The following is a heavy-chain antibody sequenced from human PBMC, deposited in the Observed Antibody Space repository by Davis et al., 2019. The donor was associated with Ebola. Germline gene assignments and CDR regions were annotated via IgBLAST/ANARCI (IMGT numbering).Heavy chain of an antibody. CDR3: ASYCSGGSCYFRDPDAFDI. CDR1: GYTFTSYG. CDR2: IIPIFGTA. V-gene: IGHV1-69*06. J-gene: IGHJ3*02. Sequence: SVKVSCKASGYTFTSYGISWVRQAPGQGLEWMGGIIPIFGTANYAQKFQGRVTITADKSTSTAYMELSSLRSEDTAVYYCASYCSGGSCYFRDPDAFDIWGQGTMVTVSS. D-gene: IGHD2-15*01.